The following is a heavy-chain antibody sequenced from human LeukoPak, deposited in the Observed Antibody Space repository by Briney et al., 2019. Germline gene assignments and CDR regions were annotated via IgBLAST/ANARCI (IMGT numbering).Heavy chain of an antibody. J-gene: IGHJ4*02. D-gene: IGHD6-13*01. CDR1: GFTFSDYP. V-gene: IGHV3-11*04. CDR2: IGISGSST. CDR3: ARDPAGSSWFDF. Sequence: PGGSLRLSCVTSGFTFSDYPMNWVRQAPGKGLEWVSYIGISGSSTYYADSVKGRFTISRDNAKNSLYLQMNNLRAEDTALYYCARDPAGSSWFDFWGRGTLVTVSS.